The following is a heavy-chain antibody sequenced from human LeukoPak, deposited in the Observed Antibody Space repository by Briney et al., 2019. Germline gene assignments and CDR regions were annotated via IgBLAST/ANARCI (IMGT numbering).Heavy chain of an antibody. Sequence: SETLSLTCTVSGGSISSYYWSWIRQPAGKGLEWNGRIYTSGSTNYNPSLKSRVTMSADTSKNQFFLKLSSVTAADTAVYYCARSYTSSSNLDYWGQGTLVTVSS. CDR1: GGSISSYY. CDR3: ARSYTSSSNLDY. V-gene: IGHV4-4*07. CDR2: IYTSGST. J-gene: IGHJ4*02. D-gene: IGHD6-6*01.